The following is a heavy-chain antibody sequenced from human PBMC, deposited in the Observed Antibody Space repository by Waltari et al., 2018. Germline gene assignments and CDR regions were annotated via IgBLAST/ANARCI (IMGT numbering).Heavy chain of an antibody. CDR2: INWNSDSI. V-gene: IGHV3-9*01. CDR3: LKKNDEVYDRNGLVYDAFDV. CDR1: GFTFADDA. J-gene: IGHJ3*01. D-gene: IGHD3-22*01. Sequence: EVQLVESGGGLVHPGRSLRLSCAASGFTFADDAMHWVRPAPGKGLEWVAGINWNSDSIGYGDSVKGRFTISRDNARNSLYLQMNSLTTEDTAVYYCLKKNDEVYDRNGLVYDAFDVWGQGTMVTVST.